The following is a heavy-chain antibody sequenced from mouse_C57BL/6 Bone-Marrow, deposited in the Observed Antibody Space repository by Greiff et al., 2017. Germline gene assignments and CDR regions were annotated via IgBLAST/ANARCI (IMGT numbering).Heavy chain of an antibody. CDR3: ARDKNYSKPYYYAMDY. J-gene: IGHJ4*01. Sequence: EVKLVESGGGLVKPGGSLKLSCAASGFTFSSYAMSWVRQTPEKRLEWVATISDGGSYTYYPDNVKGRFTISRDNAKNNLYLQMSHLKSEDTAMYYCARDKNYSKPYYYAMDYWGQGTSVTVSS. CDR1: GFTFSSYA. CDR2: ISDGGSYT. D-gene: IGHD2-5*01. V-gene: IGHV5-4*01.